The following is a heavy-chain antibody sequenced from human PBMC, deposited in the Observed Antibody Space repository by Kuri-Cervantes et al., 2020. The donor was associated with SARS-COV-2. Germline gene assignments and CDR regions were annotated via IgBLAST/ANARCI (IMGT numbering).Heavy chain of an antibody. V-gene: IGHV4-39*01. Sequence: SETLSLICTVSGGSISSGGYYWGWIRQPPGKGLEFIGTIYYDGRTYYNTSLKSRVTISVDTSKNQFSLKLSSVTAADTAVYYCARHDYWGQGTLVTVSS. CDR2: IYYDGRT. CDR3: ARHDY. CDR1: GGSISSGGYY. J-gene: IGHJ4*02.